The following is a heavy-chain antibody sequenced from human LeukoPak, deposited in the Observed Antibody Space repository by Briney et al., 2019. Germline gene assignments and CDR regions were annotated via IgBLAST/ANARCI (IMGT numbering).Heavy chain of an antibody. D-gene: IGHD6-13*01. J-gene: IGHJ4*02. Sequence: GGSLRLSCAVSGFTFSDYYMSWVRQAPGKGLEWLSYISGSGITIYYADSVRGRFTISRDNAKSSLYLLINSLRAEDTAVYYCVRDRQQLFDYWGQGTLVTVSS. CDR2: ISGSGITI. V-gene: IGHV3-11*01. CDR1: GFTFSDYY. CDR3: VRDRQQLFDY.